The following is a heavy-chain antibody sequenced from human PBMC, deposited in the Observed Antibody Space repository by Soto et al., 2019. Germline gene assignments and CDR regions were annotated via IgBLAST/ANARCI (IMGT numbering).Heavy chain of an antibody. J-gene: IGHJ6*02. V-gene: IGHV6-1*01. CDR3: ARGYDFWSGYYYYYGMDV. Sequence: KQSQTLSLTCAISGDSVSSNSAAWNWIRQSPSRGLEWLGRTYYRSKWYNDYAVSVKSRITINPDTSKNQFSLQLNSVTPEDTAVYYCARGYDFWSGYYYYYGMDVWGQGTTVTVSS. D-gene: IGHD3-3*01. CDR2: TYYRSKWYN. CDR1: GDSVSSNSAA.